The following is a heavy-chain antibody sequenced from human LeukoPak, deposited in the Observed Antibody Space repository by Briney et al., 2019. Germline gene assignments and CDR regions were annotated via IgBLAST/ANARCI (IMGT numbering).Heavy chain of an antibody. Sequence: ASVKVSCKASGYTFTGYYMHWVRQAPGQGLEWMGRINPNSGGTNYAQKFQGRVTMTRDTSISTAYMELSRLRSDDTAVYYCARGVYYGSGSYSDYWGQGTLVTVSS. CDR3: ARGVYYGSGSYSDY. CDR1: GYTFTGYY. CDR2: INPNSGGT. D-gene: IGHD3-10*01. J-gene: IGHJ4*02. V-gene: IGHV1-2*06.